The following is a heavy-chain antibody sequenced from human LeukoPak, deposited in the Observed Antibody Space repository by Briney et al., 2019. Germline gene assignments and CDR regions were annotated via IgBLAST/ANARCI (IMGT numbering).Heavy chain of an antibody. CDR1: GFTFRDYA. Sequence: GGFLRLSCAVSGFTFRDYAMSWVRQAPGKGLEWVSAISGSGGSTYYADSVKGRFTISRDNSKNTLYLQMNSLRAEDTAVYYCAKDHPYCSGGSCYPYYFDYWGQGTLVTVSS. CDR3: AKDHPYCSGGSCYPYYFDY. V-gene: IGHV3-23*01. J-gene: IGHJ4*02. D-gene: IGHD2-15*01. CDR2: ISGSGGST.